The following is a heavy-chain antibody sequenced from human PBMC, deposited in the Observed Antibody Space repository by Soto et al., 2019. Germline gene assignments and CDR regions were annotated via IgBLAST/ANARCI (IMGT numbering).Heavy chain of an antibody. V-gene: IGHV1-3*05. D-gene: IGHD2-21*02. CDR3: ARSIVVVTALDY. CDR1: GYTFTSYA. CDR2: INAGNGNT. Sequence: QVQLDQSGSEEKKPGASVKVSCKASGYTFTSYAMHWVRQAPGQRLEWMGWINAGNGNTKYSQKFQGRVTITRDTPASTAYMELSSLRSEATAVYYCARSIVVVTALDYWGQGTLVTVSS. J-gene: IGHJ4*02.